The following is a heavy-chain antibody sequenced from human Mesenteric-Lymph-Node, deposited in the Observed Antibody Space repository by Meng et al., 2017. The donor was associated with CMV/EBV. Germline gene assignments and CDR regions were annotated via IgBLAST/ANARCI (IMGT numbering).Heavy chain of an antibody. CDR1: GYSFTNYH. V-gene: IGHV1-8*02. D-gene: IGHD3-3*01. Sequence: ASVKVSCKASGYSFTNYHINWVRQATGQGLEWIGWIIPSSGDTGTAQKFQGRVTMTRNTSISTAYMELSSLRSEDTAVYYCARGQPPDYDFWSGYYLHYYYGMDVWGQGTTVTVSS. J-gene: IGHJ6*02. CDR2: IIPSSGDT. CDR3: ARGQPPDYDFWSGYYLHYYYGMDV.